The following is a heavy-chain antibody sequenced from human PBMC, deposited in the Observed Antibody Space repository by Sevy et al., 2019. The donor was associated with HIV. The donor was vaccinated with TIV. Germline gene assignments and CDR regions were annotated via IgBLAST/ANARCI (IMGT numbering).Heavy chain of an antibody. CDR3: AKVLNQALGYMMEVTVRSLKGFDV. Sequence: GGSLRLSCAASGFTFNTHVMNWVRQAPGKGLEWVSSISGFGNTYYADSVRGRFTISRDNAKNTLYLKMNSLRADDTAGYYCAKVLNQALGYMMEVTVRSLKGFDVWGQGTMVTVSS. CDR1: GFTFNTHV. D-gene: IGHD6-13*01. V-gene: IGHV3-23*01. J-gene: IGHJ3*01. CDR2: ISGFGNT.